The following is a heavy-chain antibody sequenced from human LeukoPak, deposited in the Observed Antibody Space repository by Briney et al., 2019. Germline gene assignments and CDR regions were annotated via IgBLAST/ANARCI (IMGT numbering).Heavy chain of an antibody. J-gene: IGHJ3*02. CDR3: ARVRIAAPMGYAFDI. V-gene: IGHV1-69*06. CDR2: IIPIFGTA. CDR1: GGTFSSYA. D-gene: IGHD6-6*01. Sequence: EASVKVSCKASGGTFSSYAISWVRQAPGQGLEWMGGIIPIFGTANYAQKFQGRVTITADKSTSTAYMELSSLRSEDTAVYYCARVRIAAPMGYAFDIWGQGTMVTVSS.